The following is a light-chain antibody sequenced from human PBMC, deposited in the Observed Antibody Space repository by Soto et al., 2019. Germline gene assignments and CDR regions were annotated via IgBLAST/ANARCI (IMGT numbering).Light chain of an antibody. J-gene: IGKJ4*02. V-gene: IGKV1-27*01. CDR3: QKYASDPPA. CDR1: QGIGNY. Sequence: DIRMTQSPSSLSASVGDRVTITCRASQGIGNYLAWYQQKPGKVPKLVIYFASTLQSGVPSRISGSGSGTDFTLTISSLQPEDVGTFYCQKYASDPPAFGGGTKVEIK. CDR2: FAS.